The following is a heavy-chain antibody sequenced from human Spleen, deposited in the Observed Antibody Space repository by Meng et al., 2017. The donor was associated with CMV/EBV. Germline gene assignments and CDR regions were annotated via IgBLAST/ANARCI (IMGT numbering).Heavy chain of an antibody. J-gene: IGHJ5*02. D-gene: IGHD1-1*01. CDR1: GFTFSKYV. CDR3: ARDLQLST. CDR2: ISSSSSYI. V-gene: IGHV3-21*01. Sequence: GESLKISCAASGFTFSKYVMHWVRQAPGKGPEWVSSISSSSSYIYYGDSVQGRFTISRDNAKNSLYLQMNSLRADDTAVYYCARDLQLSTWGQGTLVTVSS.